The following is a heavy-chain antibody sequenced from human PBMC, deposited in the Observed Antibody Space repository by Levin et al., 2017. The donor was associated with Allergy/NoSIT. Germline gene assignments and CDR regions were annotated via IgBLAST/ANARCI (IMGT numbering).Heavy chain of an antibody. V-gene: IGHV4-34*01. J-gene: IGHJ4*02. Sequence: SETLSLTCAVYGGSFSGYYWSWIRQPPGKGLEWIGEINHSGSTNYNPSLKSRVTISVDTSKNQFSLKLSSVTAADTAVYYCARGDSSSWAYWGQGTLVTVSS. CDR1: GGSFSGYY. D-gene: IGHD6-13*01. CDR3: ARGDSSSWAY. CDR2: INHSGST.